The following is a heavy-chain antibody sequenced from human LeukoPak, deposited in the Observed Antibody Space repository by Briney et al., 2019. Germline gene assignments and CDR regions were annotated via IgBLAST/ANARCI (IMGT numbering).Heavy chain of an antibody. CDR2: ISAYNGNT. CDR3: ARDAQQLVIPSWFDP. D-gene: IGHD6-13*01. J-gene: IGHJ5*02. CDR1: GYTFTSYG. Sequence: ASVKVSCKASGYTFTSYGISWVRQAPGQGLEWMGWISAYNGNTNYAQKLRGRVTMTTDTSTSTAYMELRSLRSDDTAVYYCARDAQQLVIPSWFDPWGQGTLVTVSS. V-gene: IGHV1-18*01.